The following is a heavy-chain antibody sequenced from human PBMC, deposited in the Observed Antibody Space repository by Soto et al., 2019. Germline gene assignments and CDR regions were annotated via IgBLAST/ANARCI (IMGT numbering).Heavy chain of an antibody. CDR1: GGNFNTYP. D-gene: IGHD3-16*01. CDR3: ASDSRLWGSTGWKRENLFDI. V-gene: IGHV1-69*18. CDR2: IIPIFGTP. J-gene: IGHJ3*02. Sequence: QVQLEQSGAEVKRPGSSVKVSCKTSGGNFNTYPISWVRQAPGHRLEWMGKIIPIFGTPDYAQKFQGRVTLNADEATTTISMELRSLKSDDSAVYYCASDSRLWGSTGWKRENLFDIWGQGTMVTVSS.